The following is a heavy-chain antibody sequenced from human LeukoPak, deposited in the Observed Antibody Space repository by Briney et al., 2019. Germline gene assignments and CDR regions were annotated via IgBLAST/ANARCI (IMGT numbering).Heavy chain of an antibody. D-gene: IGHD3-10*01. V-gene: IGHV1-24*01. CDR3: ATTGSGSYAWFDP. CDR1: VYTLTELS. Sequence: ASVKVSCKVSVYTLTELSMHWVRQAPGKGLEWMGGFDPEDGETIYAQKFQGRVTMTEDTSTDTAYMELSSLRSEDTAVYYCATTGSGSYAWFDPWGQGTLVTVSS. CDR2: FDPEDGET. J-gene: IGHJ5*02.